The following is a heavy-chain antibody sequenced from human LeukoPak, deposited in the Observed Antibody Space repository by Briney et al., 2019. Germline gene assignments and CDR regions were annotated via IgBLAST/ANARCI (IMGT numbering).Heavy chain of an antibody. J-gene: IGHJ4*02. D-gene: IGHD3-22*01. CDR2: IYYSGST. CDR1: GGSISSSSYY. Sequence: SETLSLTCTVSGGSISSSSYYWGWIRQPPGKGLEWIGSIYYSGSTYYNPSLKSRVTISVDTSKNQFSLKPSSVTAADTAVYYCARQRKYYYDSSGYYYKGDFDYWGQGTLVTVSS. CDR3: ARQRKYYYDSSGYYYKGDFDY. V-gene: IGHV4-39*01.